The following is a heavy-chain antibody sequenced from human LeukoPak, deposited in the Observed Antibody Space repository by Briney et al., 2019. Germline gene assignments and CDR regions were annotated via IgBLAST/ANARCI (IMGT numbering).Heavy chain of an antibody. V-gene: IGHV3-73*01. CDR3: AGDYNSLTGLNY. CDR2: IRTQANNDAT. Sequence: PGGSLRLSCAAYGFTFSDSAMHWVRQASGKGLEWLGRIRTQANNDATAYGASVKGRFIISRDDSRNTAYLQMNSLKTEDTAVYYCAGDYNSLTGLNYWGQGTLVTVSS. J-gene: IGHJ4*02. D-gene: IGHD3-9*01. CDR1: GFTFSDSA.